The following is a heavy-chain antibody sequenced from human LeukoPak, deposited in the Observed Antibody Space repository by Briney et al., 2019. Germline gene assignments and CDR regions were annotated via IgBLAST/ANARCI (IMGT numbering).Heavy chain of an antibody. D-gene: IGHD3-22*01. J-gene: IGHJ5*02. Sequence: SETLSLTCAVYGGSFSGYYWSWIRQPPGKGLEWIGEINHSGSTNYNPSLKSRVTMSVDTSKNQFSLKLSSVTAADTAVYYCARDYYDSSGPGWFDPWGQGTLVTVSS. CDR2: INHSGST. V-gene: IGHV4-34*01. CDR3: ARDYYDSSGPGWFDP. CDR1: GGSFSGYY.